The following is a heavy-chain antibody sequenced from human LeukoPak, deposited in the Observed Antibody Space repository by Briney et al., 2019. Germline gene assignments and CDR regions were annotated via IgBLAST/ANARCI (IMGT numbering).Heavy chain of an antibody. J-gene: IGHJ4*02. V-gene: IGHV4-34*01. CDR1: GGSFSGYY. CDR2: INHSGST. Sequence: PSETLSLTCAVYGGSFSGYYWSWIRQPPGKGLEWIGEINHSGSTNYNPSLKSRATISVDTSKNQFSLKLSSVTAADTAVYYCARGSYDFWSGYNPLVLDYWGQGTLVTVSS. CDR3: ARGSYDFWSGYNPLVLDY. D-gene: IGHD3-3*01.